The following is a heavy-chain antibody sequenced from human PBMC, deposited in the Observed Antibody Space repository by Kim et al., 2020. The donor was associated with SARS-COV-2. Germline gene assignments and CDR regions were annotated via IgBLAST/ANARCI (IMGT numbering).Heavy chain of an antibody. V-gene: IGHV3-30*03. Sequence: GGSLRLSCAASGFTFSSYGMHWVRQAPGKGLEWVAVISYDGSNKYYADSVKGRFTISRDNSKNTLYLQMNSLRAEDTAVYYCAIDLDTAMDYYYYGMDVWGQGTTVTVSS. CDR3: AIDLDTAMDYYYYGMDV. D-gene: IGHD5-18*01. CDR2: ISYDGSNK. CDR1: GFTFSSYG. J-gene: IGHJ6*02.